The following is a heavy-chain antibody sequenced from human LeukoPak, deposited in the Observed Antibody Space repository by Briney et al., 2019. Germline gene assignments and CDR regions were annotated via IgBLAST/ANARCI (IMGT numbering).Heavy chain of an antibody. V-gene: IGHV4-59*01. J-gene: IGHJ5*02. CDR3: ARYSSGWYYNWFDP. Sequence: ASETLSLTCTVSGGSISSYYWSWIRRPPGKGLEWIGYIYYSGSTNYNPSLKSRVTISVDTSKNQFSLKLSSVTAADTAVYYCARYSSGWYYNWFDPWGQGTLVTVSS. D-gene: IGHD6-19*01. CDR2: IYYSGST. CDR1: GGSISSYY.